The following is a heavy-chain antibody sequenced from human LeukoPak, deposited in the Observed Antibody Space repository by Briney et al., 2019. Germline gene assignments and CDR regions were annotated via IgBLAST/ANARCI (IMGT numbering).Heavy chain of an antibody. J-gene: IGHJ4*02. Sequence: SETLSLTCTVSGYSISSGYYWGWIRQPPGKGLEWIGSIYHSGSTYYNPSLKSRVTISVDTSKNQFSLKLSSVTAAGTAVYYCASTSSGYYLDYWGQGTLVTVSS. CDR2: IYHSGST. CDR1: GYSISSGYY. D-gene: IGHD3-22*01. V-gene: IGHV4-38-2*02. CDR3: ASTSSGYYLDY.